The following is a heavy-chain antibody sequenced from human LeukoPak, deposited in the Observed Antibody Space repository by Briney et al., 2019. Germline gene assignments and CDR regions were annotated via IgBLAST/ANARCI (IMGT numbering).Heavy chain of an antibody. D-gene: IGHD3-10*01. CDR3: ARQHGSGSYLFDY. J-gene: IGHJ4*02. CDR2: IYHSGST. CDR1: GYSISSGYY. V-gene: IGHV4-38-2*01. Sequence: SETLSLTCAVSGYSISSGYYWGWIRQPPGKGLEWIGSIYHSGSTYYNPSLKSRVTISVDTSKNQFSLKLSSVTAADTAVYYCARQHGSGSYLFDYWGQGTLVTVSS.